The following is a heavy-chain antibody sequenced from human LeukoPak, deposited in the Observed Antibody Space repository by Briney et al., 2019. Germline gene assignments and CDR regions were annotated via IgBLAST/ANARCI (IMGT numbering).Heavy chain of an antibody. CDR2: INPNSGGT. J-gene: IGHJ4*02. V-gene: IGHV1-2*02. D-gene: IGHD1-26*01. CDR3: AGPSDSGSRRGVDY. CDR1: GYTFTGYY. Sequence: ASVTVSCKASGYTFTGYYMHWVRQAPGQGLEWMGWINPNSGGTNYAQKFQGRVTMTRDTSISTAYMELSRLRSDDTAVYYCAGPSDSGSRRGVDYWGQGTLVTVSS.